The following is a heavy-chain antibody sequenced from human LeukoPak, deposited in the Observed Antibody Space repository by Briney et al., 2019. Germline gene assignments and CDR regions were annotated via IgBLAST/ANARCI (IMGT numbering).Heavy chain of an antibody. CDR1: GGSVSSGLW. V-gene: IGHV4/OR15-8*02. CDR3: AKDPGGLILEWLLSYYFDY. CDR2: VSHDGTT. Sequence: PSETLSLTCAVSGGSVSSGLWWNWVRQPPGKGLDWIGEVSHDGTTKYNPSLQNRVTISKDNSKNHFSLKLNSVTAADTAVYYCAKDPGGLILEWLLSYYFDYWGQGTLVTVSS. J-gene: IGHJ4*02. D-gene: IGHD3-3*01.